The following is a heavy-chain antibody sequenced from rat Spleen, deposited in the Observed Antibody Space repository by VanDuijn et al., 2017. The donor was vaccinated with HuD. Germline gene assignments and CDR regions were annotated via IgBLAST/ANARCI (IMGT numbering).Heavy chain of an antibody. CDR3: VRQDTSGYSNWFAY. V-gene: IGHV5-25*01. CDR1: GFTFSNFD. D-gene: IGHD4-3*01. J-gene: IGHJ3*01. CDR2: ISPSCVT. Sequence: EVQLVESGGGLVQPGRSLKLSCAASGFTFSNFDMAWVRQAPTKGLEWVASISPSCVTYYRDSVKGRFTVSRENAKSTLYLLMDSLRSEDTATYYCVRQDTSGYSNWFAYWGQGTLVTVSS.